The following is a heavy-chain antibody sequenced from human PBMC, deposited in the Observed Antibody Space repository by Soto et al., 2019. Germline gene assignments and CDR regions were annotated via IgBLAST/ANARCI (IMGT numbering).Heavy chain of an antibody. V-gene: IGHV1-8*01. Sequence: GASVKVSCKARGYTFTSYDINWVRQATGQGLEWMGWMNPNSGNTGYAQKFQGRVTMTRNTSISTAYMELSSLRSEDTAVYFCARAPATQIVLMVYAMRRVCIDIWGQGTMVTV. J-gene: IGHJ3*02. CDR3: ARAPATQIVLMVYAMRRVCIDI. D-gene: IGHD2-8*01. CDR1: GYTFTSYD. CDR2: MNPNSGNT.